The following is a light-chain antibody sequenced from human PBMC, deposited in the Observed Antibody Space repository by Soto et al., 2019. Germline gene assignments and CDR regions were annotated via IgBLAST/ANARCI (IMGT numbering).Light chain of an antibody. CDR1: QIVSSSH. CDR2: DTS. J-gene: IGKJ1*01. V-gene: IGKV3-20*01. Sequence: SPGTLSLSPVERATLSCRASQIVSSSHLAWYQQKRGQAPRLLIYDTSTRATGIPDRFSGSGSGTDFTPTISRLEPEDFAVYYCQQYGSSGTFGQGTKVDIK. CDR3: QQYGSSGT.